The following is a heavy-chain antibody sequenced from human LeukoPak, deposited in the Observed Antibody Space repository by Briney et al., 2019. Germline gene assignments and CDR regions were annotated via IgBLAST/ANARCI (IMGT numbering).Heavy chain of an antibody. CDR2: IYYSGST. V-gene: IGHV4-39*01. CDR3: ARLAVAGTRDY. CDR1: GGSISSSSYY. D-gene: IGHD6-19*01. J-gene: IGHJ4*02. Sequence: SETLSLTCTVSGGSISSSSYYWGWIRQPPGKGLEWIGSIYYSGSTYYNPSLKGRVTISVDTSKNQFSLKLSSVTAADTAVYYCARLAVAGTRDYWGQGTLVTVSS.